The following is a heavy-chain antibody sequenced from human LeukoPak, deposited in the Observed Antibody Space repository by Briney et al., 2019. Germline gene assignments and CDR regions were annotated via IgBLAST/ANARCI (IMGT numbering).Heavy chain of an antibody. J-gene: IGHJ3*02. CDR2: VQTSGST. D-gene: IGHD3-22*01. CDR1: GGSISSYY. CDR3: AKYYSDSSGYHYAFDI. Sequence: SETLSLTCTVSGGSISSYYWNWIRQPAGEGLEWIGRVQTSGSTNYNPSLKSRVSMSVDTSKKQLSLKLSSVTAADTAVYYCAKYYSDSSGYHYAFDIWGQGTMVTVSS. V-gene: IGHV4-4*07.